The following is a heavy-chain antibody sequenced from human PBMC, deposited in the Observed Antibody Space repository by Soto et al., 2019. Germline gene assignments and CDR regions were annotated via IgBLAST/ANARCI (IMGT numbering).Heavy chain of an antibody. D-gene: IGHD3-10*01. J-gene: IGHJ6*02. CDR1: GGSISSGGYY. Sequence: KASETQSLTCTVSGGSISSGGYYWSWIRQHPGKGLEWIGYIYYSGSTYYNPSLKSRVTISVDTSKNQFSPKLSSVTAADTAVYYCARAPLQGSGSQNLYYYYYGMDVWGQGTAVIVSS. CDR3: ARAPLQGSGSQNLYYYYYGMDV. CDR2: IYYSGST. V-gene: IGHV4-31*03.